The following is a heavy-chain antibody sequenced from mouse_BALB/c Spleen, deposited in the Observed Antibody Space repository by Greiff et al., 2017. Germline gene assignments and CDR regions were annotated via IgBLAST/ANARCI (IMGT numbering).Heavy chain of an antibody. V-gene: IGHV1S81*02. J-gene: IGHJ3*01. D-gene: IGHD3-1*01. CDR2: INPSNGGT. CDR1: GYTFTSYY. Sequence: QVQLQQSGAELVKPGASVKLSCKASGYTFTSYYMYWVKQRPGQGLEWIGEINPSNGGTNFNEKFKSKATLTVDKSSSTAYMQLSSLTSEDSAVYYCTRGARATSAWFAYWGQGTLVTVSA. CDR3: TRGARATSAWFAY.